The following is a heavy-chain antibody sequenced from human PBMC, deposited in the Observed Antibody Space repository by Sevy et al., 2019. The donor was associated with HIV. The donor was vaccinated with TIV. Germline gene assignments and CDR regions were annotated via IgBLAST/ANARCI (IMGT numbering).Heavy chain of an antibody. CDR2: IGVNNGKT. D-gene: IGHD3-22*01. CDR3: ARDSYYNYMQSSYRPPDY. CDR1: GYNFNTYG. J-gene: IGHJ4*02. V-gene: IGHV1-18*01. Sequence: ASVKVSCKASGYNFNTYGITWVRQAPGQGLEWVGWIGVNNGKTNYAARLQARISMTADTSTSTVYMELRTLTSDDTAMYFCARDSYYNYMQSSYRPPDYWGQGTLVTVSS.